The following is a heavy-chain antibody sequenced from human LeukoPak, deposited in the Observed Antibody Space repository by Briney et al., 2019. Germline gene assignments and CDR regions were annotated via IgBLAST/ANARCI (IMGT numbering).Heavy chain of an antibody. J-gene: IGHJ5*02. CDR3: ASGAPWGVNHLKNWFDP. Sequence: NSSETLSLTCTVSGGSISSYHWGWIRQPPGKGLEWIGYIFYSGSTNYNPSLQSRVTISLDTSKNQFSLKLSSVTAADTAVYYCASGAPWGVNHLKNWFDPWGQGTLVTVSS. CDR1: GGSISSYH. V-gene: IGHV4-59*01. CDR2: IFYSGST. D-gene: IGHD1-14*01.